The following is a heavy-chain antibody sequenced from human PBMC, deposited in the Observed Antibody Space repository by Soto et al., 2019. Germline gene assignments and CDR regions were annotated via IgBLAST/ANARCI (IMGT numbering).Heavy chain of an antibody. CDR3: ARVVTVVKSFHYWSFDL. CDR2: IIPIFGTA. D-gene: IGHD2-15*01. V-gene: IGHV1-69*12. CDR1: GGTFSSYA. Sequence: QVQLVQSGAEVKKPGSSVKVSCKASGGTFSSYAITWVRQAPGQGIEWMGGIIPIFGTANYAQKFQGRGTITADASTSTAYMELMSLRSEDTAVYYCARVVTVVKSFHYWSFDLWGRGSLVTVSS. J-gene: IGHJ2*01.